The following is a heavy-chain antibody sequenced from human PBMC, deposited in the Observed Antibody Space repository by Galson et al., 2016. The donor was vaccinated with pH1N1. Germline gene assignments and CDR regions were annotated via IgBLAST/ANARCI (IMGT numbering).Heavy chain of an antibody. Sequence: QSGAEVKKPGESLKISCKASGYTFTDHYIHWVRQAPGQGLEWMGRISPDSGGTNYAQKFRGRVTMTGDTSITTAYLELNSLRFDDTAVYYCMAPITGQTDYWGQGTLVTVSS. V-gene: IGHV1-2*06. CDR1: GYTFTDHY. CDR3: MAPITGQTDY. J-gene: IGHJ4*02. D-gene: IGHD2-2*02. CDR2: ISPDSGGT.